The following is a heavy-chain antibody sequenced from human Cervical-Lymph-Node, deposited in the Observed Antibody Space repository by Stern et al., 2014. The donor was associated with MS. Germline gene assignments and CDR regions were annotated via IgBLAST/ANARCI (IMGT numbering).Heavy chain of an antibody. CDR3: SGSNWYFFDY. CDR1: GFTFDSYS. Sequence: VQLVESGGGLVQPGGSLRLSCAASGFTFDSYSMHWVRQVPGKGLVWVSRINTDGSSPRYADSVKGRFTNSRDNAKNMLYLEMNSLRAEDTAVYYCSGSNWYFFDYWGQGTLVTVSS. J-gene: IGHJ4*02. D-gene: IGHD6-13*01. CDR2: INTDGSSP. V-gene: IGHV3-74*02.